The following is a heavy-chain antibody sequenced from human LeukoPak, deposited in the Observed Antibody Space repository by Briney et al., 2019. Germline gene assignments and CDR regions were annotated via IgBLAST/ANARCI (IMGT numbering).Heavy chain of an antibody. D-gene: IGHD6-13*01. J-gene: IGHJ4*02. V-gene: IGHV1-46*01. Sequence: ASVKVSCKASGYTFTSYYMHWGRHAPGQGLEWVGIIKPIGGSTSYAQKFQGRVTMTTDTSKSTVYTELSSLSSEDTAVYSCARDQFGVAAAGTGGFDYWGQGTLVTVSS. CDR3: ARDQFGVAAAGTGGFDY. CDR1: GYTFTSYY. CDR2: IKPIGGST.